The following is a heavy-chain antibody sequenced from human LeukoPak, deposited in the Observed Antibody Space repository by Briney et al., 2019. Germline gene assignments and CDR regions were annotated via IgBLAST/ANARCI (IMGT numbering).Heavy chain of an antibody. CDR3: ARDRNYYDSSGYPFDY. V-gene: IGHV3-33*08. CDR1: GFTFSSYS. CDR2: IWYDGSNK. D-gene: IGHD3-22*01. J-gene: IGHJ4*02. Sequence: GGSLRLSCAASGFTFSSYSMNWVRQAPGKGLEWVAVIWYDGSNKYYADSVKGRFTISRDNSKNTLYLQMNSLRAEDTAVYYCARDRNYYDSSGYPFDYWGQGTLVTVSS.